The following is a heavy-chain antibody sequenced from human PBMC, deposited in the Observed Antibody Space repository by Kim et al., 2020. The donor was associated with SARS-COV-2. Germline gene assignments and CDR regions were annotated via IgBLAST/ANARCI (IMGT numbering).Heavy chain of an antibody. V-gene: IGHV3-21*01. J-gene: IGHJ4*02. D-gene: IGHD3-10*01. CDR3: ARGNTMVRGVLFI. Sequence: YADSVKGRFTISRDNAKNSLYLQMNSLRAEDTAVYYCARGNTMVRGVLFIWGQGTLVTVSS.